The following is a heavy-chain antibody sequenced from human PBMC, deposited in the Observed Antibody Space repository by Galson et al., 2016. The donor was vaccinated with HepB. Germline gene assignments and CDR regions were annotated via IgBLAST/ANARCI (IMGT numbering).Heavy chain of an antibody. D-gene: IGHD5-12*01. CDR1: GFPFRSYG. CDR2: IWFDGSHK. V-gene: IGHV3-33*01. CDR3: ASLVAVNHDAFDI. Sequence: SLRLSCAASGFPFRSYGMHWVRQAPGKGLEWVAVIWFDGSHKDYTDSVKGRFTISRDNSKNTLYLQMNSLRGEDTAVYYCASLVAVNHDAFDIWGQGTMVTVSS. J-gene: IGHJ3*02.